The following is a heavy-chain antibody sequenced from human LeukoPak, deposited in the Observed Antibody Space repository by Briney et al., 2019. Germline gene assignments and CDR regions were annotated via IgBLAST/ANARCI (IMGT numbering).Heavy chain of an antibody. J-gene: IGHJ4*02. V-gene: IGHV3-33*01. CDR2: IWYDETNK. CDR1: GFSFTSYG. D-gene: IGHD4-23*01. Sequence: PGRSLRLSCAASGFSFTSYGMHWVRQAPGKGLEWVAVIWYDETNKYYADSVKGRFTISRDTSNNMLYLQMNSLRAEDTAVYYCARVSESGNSDYWGQGTLVTASS. CDR3: ARVSESGNSDY.